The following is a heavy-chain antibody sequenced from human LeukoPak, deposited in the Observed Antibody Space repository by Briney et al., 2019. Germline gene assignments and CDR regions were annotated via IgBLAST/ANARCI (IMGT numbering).Heavy chain of an antibody. CDR3: ARGSALLHVRGKLDY. V-gene: IGHV1-18*01. D-gene: IGHD2-21*02. Sequence: ASVKVSCKASGYTFTSYGISWVRQAPGQGLEWMGWISAYNGNTNYAQKLQGRVTMTTDTSTSTAYMELRSLRSDDTAVYYCARGSALLHVRGKLDYWGQGTLVTVSS. CDR1: GYTFTSYG. CDR2: ISAYNGNT. J-gene: IGHJ4*02.